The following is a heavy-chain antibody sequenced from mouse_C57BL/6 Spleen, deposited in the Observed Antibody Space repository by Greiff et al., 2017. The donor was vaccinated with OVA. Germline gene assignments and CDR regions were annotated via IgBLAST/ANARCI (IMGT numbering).Heavy chain of an antibody. Sequence: QVQLQQSGPELVKPGASVKISCKASGYAFSSSWMNWVKQRPGKGLEWIGRIYPGDGDTNYNGKFKGKATLTADKSSSTAYMQLSSLTSEDSAVYFCARYQLTDFDYWGQGTTRTVSS. CDR1: GYAFSSSW. CDR3: ARYQLTDFDY. D-gene: IGHD3-3*01. CDR2: IYPGDGDT. V-gene: IGHV1-82*01. J-gene: IGHJ2*01.